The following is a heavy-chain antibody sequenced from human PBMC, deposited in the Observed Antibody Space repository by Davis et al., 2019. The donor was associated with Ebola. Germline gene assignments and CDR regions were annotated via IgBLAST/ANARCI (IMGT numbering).Heavy chain of an antibody. V-gene: IGHV1-2*02. Sequence: ASVKVSCKPSGYTFTGYFLHWVRQAPGQGLEWMGWIKPNSGGTNYAQKFQGRVTITADESTSTAYMELSSLRSEDTAVYYCARDTSTMIVGYNWFDPWGQGTLVTVSS. CDR2: IKPNSGGT. CDR3: ARDTSTMIVGYNWFDP. CDR1: GYTFTGYF. D-gene: IGHD3-22*01. J-gene: IGHJ5*02.